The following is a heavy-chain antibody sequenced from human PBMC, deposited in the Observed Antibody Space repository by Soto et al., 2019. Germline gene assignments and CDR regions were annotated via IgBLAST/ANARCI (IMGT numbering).Heavy chain of an antibody. V-gene: IGHV4-34*01. CDR3: ARDFRYFRY. Sequence: SEALSLTCAVYGGTFSGYFWAWVRQPPGKGLEWIGEIEHNGNNNINPSLKSRVTMSVDTSKNQISLTLTSVTAADTAMYYCARDFRYFRYRGEGTLVPAS. CDR2: IEHNGNN. J-gene: IGHJ4*02. CDR1: GGTFSGYF. D-gene: IGHD3-10*01.